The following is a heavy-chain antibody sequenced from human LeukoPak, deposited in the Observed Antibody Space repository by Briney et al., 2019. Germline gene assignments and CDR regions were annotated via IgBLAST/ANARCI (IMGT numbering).Heavy chain of an antibody. CDR1: DGSMSGYY. CDR3: AGPNWSFDY. D-gene: IGHD1-1*01. V-gene: IGHV4-59*01. Sequence: SETLSLICTVSDGSMSGYYWSWIRQPPGKGLEWIGYIYYSGSTNYNPSLKSRVTISVDTSKNQFSLKLSSVTAADTAVYYCAGPNWSFDYWGQGTLVTVSS. J-gene: IGHJ4*02. CDR2: IYYSGST.